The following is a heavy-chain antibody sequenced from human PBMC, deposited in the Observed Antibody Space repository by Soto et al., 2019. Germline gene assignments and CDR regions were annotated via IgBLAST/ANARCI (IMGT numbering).Heavy chain of an antibody. CDR1: GYSFSNYW. D-gene: IGHD3-3*01. Sequence: PGESLKISCEGSGYSFSNYWIAWVRQMPGKGLEWMAIIYPGDSDTRYSPSFQGQVTISADKSISTAYLQWSSLKASDTAMYYCASTRGYDFWSACYNYWGQGTLVTVSS. J-gene: IGHJ4*02. V-gene: IGHV5-51*01. CDR3: ASTRGYDFWSACYNY. CDR2: IYPGDSDT.